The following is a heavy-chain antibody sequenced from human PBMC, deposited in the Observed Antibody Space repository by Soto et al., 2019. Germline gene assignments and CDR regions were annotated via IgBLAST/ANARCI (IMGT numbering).Heavy chain of an antibody. Sequence: ASVKVSCKASGYTFTGYYMHWVRQAPGQGLEWMGWINPNSGGTNYGQKFQGRVTMTRDTAISTAYMELSRLRSHDTAVYSCARAPRRRYDYERFDYWGQRTLVTVSS. CDR3: ARAPRRRYDYERFDY. V-gene: IGHV1-2*02. J-gene: IGHJ4*02. D-gene: IGHD5-12*01. CDR1: GYTFTGYY. CDR2: INPNSGGT.